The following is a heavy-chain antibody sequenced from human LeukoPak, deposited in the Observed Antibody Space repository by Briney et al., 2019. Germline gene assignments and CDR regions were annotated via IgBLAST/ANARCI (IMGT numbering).Heavy chain of an antibody. Sequence: SETLSLTCTVSGGSISSSSYYWGWIRQPPGKGLEWIGSIYYSGSTYYNPSLKSRVTISVDTSKNQFSLKLSSVTAADTAVYYCARAYDFWSGHAQGFFDYWGQGTLVTVSS. CDR3: ARAYDFWSGHAQGFFDY. CDR2: IYYSGST. J-gene: IGHJ4*02. CDR1: GGSISSSSYY. D-gene: IGHD3-3*01. V-gene: IGHV4-39*07.